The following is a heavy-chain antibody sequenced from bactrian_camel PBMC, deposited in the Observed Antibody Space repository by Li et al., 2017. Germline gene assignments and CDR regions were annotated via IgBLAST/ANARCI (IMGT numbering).Heavy chain of an antibody. CDR1: GITEGTNC. CDR2: IMIVGATT. Sequence: VQLVESGGGSVQSGGSLRLSCEVSGITEGTNCIGWFRQAPGKEREGVAAIMIVGATTYYAEGVEGRFTISRDNAENTIYLQMNTLGLEDAAMYYCTAGGCNLYNRYPQSYWGQGTQVTV. V-gene: IGHV3S54*01. D-gene: IGHD2*01. J-gene: IGHJ4*01. CDR3: TAGGCNLYNRYPQSY.